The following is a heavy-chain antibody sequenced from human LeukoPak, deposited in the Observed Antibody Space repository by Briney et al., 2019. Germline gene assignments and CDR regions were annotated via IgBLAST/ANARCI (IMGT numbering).Heavy chain of an antibody. J-gene: IGHJ4*02. V-gene: IGHV3-21*01. CDR2: ISSSSSYI. D-gene: IGHD1-26*01. CDR3: ASHFGATYYFDY. CDR1: GFTFSMYS. Sequence: PGGCLRLSCAASGFTFSMYSMDWVRQAPGKGLGWVSSISSSSSYISYADSVKGRFTIPRDNAKNSLYLQMNSLRAEDTAVYDCASHFGATYYFDYWGQGTLVTVSS.